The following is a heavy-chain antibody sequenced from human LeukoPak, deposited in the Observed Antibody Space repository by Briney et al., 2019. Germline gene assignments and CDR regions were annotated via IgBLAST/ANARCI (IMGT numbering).Heavy chain of an antibody. CDR2: IKQDGSEK. V-gene: IGHV3-7*01. CDR1: GFTFSIYW. J-gene: IGHJ4*02. Sequence: GGSLILSCAASGFTFSIYWMNWVRQAPGRGLEWVANIKQDGSEKYYVDSVKGRFTISRDNAKNSLYLQMNSLRAEDMAVYYCARGWNYAYDYWGQGTLVTVSS. CDR3: ARGWNYAYDY. D-gene: IGHD1-7*01.